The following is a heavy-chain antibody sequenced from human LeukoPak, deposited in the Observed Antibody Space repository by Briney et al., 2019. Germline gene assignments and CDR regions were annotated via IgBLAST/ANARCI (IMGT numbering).Heavy chain of an antibody. CDR1: GFTFSMYS. Sequence: PGGSLGLSCAASGFTFSMYSMSWVRQAPGKGRERVSAIRSTGVDTYYADSVRGRFTISRDNSRGTLSLQMNSLRAEDTAVYFCAILSWDGRGSFYWGQGALVTVSS. D-gene: IGHD2/OR15-2a*01. V-gene: IGHV3-23*01. J-gene: IGHJ4*02. CDR2: IRSTGVDT. CDR3: AILSWDGRGSFY.